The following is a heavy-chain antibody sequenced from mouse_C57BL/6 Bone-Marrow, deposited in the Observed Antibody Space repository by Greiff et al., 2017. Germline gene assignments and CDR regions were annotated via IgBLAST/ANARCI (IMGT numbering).Heavy chain of an antibody. J-gene: IGHJ2*01. D-gene: IGHD1-1*01. CDR1: GFTFSSYA. CDR3: TREDYYGSPYF. CDR2: ISSGGDYI. Sequence: EVMLVESGEGLVKPGGSLKLSCAASGFTFSSYAMSWVRQTPEKRLEWVAYISSGGDYIYYADTVKGRFTISRDNARNTLYLQMSSLKSEDTAMYYCTREDYYGSPYFWGQGTTLTVSS. V-gene: IGHV5-9-1*02.